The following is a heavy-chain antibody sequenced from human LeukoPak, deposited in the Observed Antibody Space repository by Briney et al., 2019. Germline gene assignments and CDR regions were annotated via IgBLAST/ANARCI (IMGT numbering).Heavy chain of an antibody. J-gene: IGHJ4*02. CDR3: ACDISNKGFDY. CDR2: ISNIGTTI. D-gene: IGHD2/OR15-2a*01. CDR1: TVTLSNYY. V-gene: IGHV3-11*04. Sequence: PGGSLRLSCTSSTVTLSNYYMSWIRQAPGKGLECISYISNIGTTIFYADSVKGRFTISRDNGKNSLYLQMNSLTAEDTAVYYCACDISNKGFDYWGQGTLVTVSS.